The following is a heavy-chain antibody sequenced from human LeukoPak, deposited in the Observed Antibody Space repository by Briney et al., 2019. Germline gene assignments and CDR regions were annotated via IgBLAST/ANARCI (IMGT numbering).Heavy chain of an antibody. Sequence: GGSLRLSCAASGFTFDDHGMTWVRQVPGKGLEWVSNINWNGATTKYAHSVKGRFTISRDNAKNSLYLQMNSLRAEDTAFYYCARLKINHGWKGGMDYWGQGTLVTVSS. CDR2: INWNGATT. D-gene: IGHD1-1*01. J-gene: IGHJ4*02. CDR3: ARLKINHGWKGGMDY. V-gene: IGHV3-20*04. CDR1: GFTFDDHG.